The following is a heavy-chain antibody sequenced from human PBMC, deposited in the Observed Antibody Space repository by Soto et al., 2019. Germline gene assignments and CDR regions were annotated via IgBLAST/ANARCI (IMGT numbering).Heavy chain of an antibody. Sequence: ASVKVSCKXSGYTFTNHGINWVRQAPGQGLEWMGWINPYNANTNYAQKLQGRVTMTTDTSTSTAYMDLRSLASDDTAVYYCARDRVAGIWGDAFDIWGQGTMVTVSS. CDR3: ARDRVAGIWGDAFDI. D-gene: IGHD3-16*01. V-gene: IGHV1-18*04. CDR2: INPYNANT. CDR1: GYTFTNHG. J-gene: IGHJ3*02.